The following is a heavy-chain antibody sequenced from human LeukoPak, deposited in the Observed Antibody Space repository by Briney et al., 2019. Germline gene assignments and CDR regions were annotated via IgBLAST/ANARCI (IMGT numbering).Heavy chain of an antibody. Sequence: KPSQTLSLTCTVSGGSISSGGYYGSWIGQPPGKGREGIGHIYTSGSTNYNPSLKSRVTISVDTSKNQFSLKLSSVTAADTAVYYCARTMALAAGSDYWGQGTLVTVSS. CDR1: GGSISSGGYY. CDR3: ARTMALAAGSDY. V-gene: IGHV4-61*09. CDR2: IYTSGST. J-gene: IGHJ4*02. D-gene: IGHD6-13*01.